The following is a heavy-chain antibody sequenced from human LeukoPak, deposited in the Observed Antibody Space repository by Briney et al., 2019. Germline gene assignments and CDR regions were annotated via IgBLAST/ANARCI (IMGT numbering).Heavy chain of an antibody. CDR2: IYSGGRT. D-gene: IGHD6-19*01. V-gene: IGHV3-53*01. Sequence: QPGGSLLLSCAASGITISSNYMRWGRQAPGKGLERGSVIYSGGRTYYADSVKGRFTISRDNSKNTLYLQMNSLRAEDTAVYYCARDSSGWYLDAFDIWGQGTMVTVSS. CDR3: ARDSSGWYLDAFDI. CDR1: GITISSNY. J-gene: IGHJ3*02.